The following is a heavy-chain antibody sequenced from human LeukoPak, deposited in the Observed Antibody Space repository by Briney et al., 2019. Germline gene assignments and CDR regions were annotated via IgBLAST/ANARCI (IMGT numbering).Heavy chain of an antibody. CDR3: ARGQWLVPDWYFDL. CDR1: GCTFTSYD. Sequence: ASVKDSCKASGCTFTSYDINWVRQATGQGPEWMGWMNPNRGNTGYAQKFQGRVTMTRNTSISKAYMELSSLRSEDTAVYYCARGQWLVPDWYFDLWGRGTLVTVSS. D-gene: IGHD6-19*01. CDR2: MNPNRGNT. J-gene: IGHJ2*01. V-gene: IGHV1-8*01.